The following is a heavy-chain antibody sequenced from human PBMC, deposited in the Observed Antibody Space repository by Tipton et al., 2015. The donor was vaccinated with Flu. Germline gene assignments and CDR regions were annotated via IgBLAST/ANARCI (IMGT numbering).Heavy chain of an antibody. V-gene: IGHV3-NL1*01. J-gene: IGHJ4*02. CDR2: IGASGGGK. Sequence: QVQLVQSGGGVVQPGRSLRLSCVASGFNLKTFSMHWVRQAPGKGLEWVSSIGASGGGKYYADSVTGRFTVSRDNSKNTLYLQMDILTVDDTAVHYCAYNFPNVVTSSSFAHWGQGALVTVSS. CDR1: GFNLKTFS. CDR3: AYNFPNVVTSSSFAH. D-gene: IGHD5-24*01.